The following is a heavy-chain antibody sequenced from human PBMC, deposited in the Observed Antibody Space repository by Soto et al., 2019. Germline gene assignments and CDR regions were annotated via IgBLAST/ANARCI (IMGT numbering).Heavy chain of an antibody. J-gene: IGHJ6*04. CDR2: IDNAGTDS. V-gene: IGHV3-74*01. CDR3: ARGWFGPDV. Sequence: GGSLRLSCAASGFTFSSYTMRWGRQAPGKGLVWVSGIDNAGTDSTYADSVKGRFTSSRDNAKNMLYLQMNSLRVEDTAVYYCARGWFGPDVWGKGTTVTVSS. CDR1: GFTFSSYT. D-gene: IGHD3-10*01.